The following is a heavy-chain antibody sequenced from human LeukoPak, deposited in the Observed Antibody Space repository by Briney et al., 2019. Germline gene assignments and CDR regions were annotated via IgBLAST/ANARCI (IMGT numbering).Heavy chain of an antibody. V-gene: IGHV1-2*02. CDR3: ARYGSGSSQEGMDV. Sequence: GASVKVSCKASGYTFTGYYMHWVRQAPGQGLEWMGWINPNSGGTNYAQKFQGRVTMTRDTSISIAYMELSSLRSEDTAVYYCARYGSGSSQEGMDVWGKGTTVTVSS. J-gene: IGHJ6*04. CDR2: INPNSGGT. D-gene: IGHD3-10*01. CDR1: GYTFTGYY.